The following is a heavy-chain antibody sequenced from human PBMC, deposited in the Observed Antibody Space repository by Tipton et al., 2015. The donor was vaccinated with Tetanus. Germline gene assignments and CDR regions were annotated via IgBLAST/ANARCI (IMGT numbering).Heavy chain of an antibody. CDR2: SWYDGTDQ. CDR1: GFIFSSYG. V-gene: IGHV3-33*01. Sequence: SGFIFSSYGIHWVRQAPGKGLEWVAVSWYDGTDQYYADSVKGRFTLTRDNSKNTLYLEMNSLRAEDTALYYCAREADCSGGSCFSGDFDNWGQGTQVAVSS. J-gene: IGHJ4*02. CDR3: AREADCSGGSCFSGDFDN. D-gene: IGHD2-15*01.